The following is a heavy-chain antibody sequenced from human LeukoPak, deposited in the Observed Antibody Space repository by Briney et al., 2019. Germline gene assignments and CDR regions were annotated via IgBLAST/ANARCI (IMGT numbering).Heavy chain of an antibody. CDR2: IIPIFGTA. D-gene: IGHD2-2*01. CDR3: ARGGQTAEAYYHYYMDV. Sequence: GASVKVSCKASGGTFSSYAISWVRQAPGQGLEWMGGIIPIFGTANYAQKFQGRVTITADESTSTAYMELSSLRSEDTAVYYCARGGQTAEAYYHYYMDVWGKGTTVTVSS. CDR1: GGTFSSYA. J-gene: IGHJ6*03. V-gene: IGHV1-69*01.